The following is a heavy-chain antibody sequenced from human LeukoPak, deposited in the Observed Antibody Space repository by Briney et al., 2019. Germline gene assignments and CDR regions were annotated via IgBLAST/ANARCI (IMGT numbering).Heavy chain of an antibody. V-gene: IGHV1-69*04. CDR1: GGTFSSYA. CDR3: ASGVRGVIILFDY. CDR2: IIPILGIA. Sequence: SVKVSCKASGGTFSSYAISWVRQAPGQGLEWMGRIIPILGIANYAQKFQGRVTITADKSTSTAYMGLSSLRSEDTAVYYCASGVRGVIILFDYWGQGTLVAVSS. J-gene: IGHJ4*02. D-gene: IGHD3-10*01.